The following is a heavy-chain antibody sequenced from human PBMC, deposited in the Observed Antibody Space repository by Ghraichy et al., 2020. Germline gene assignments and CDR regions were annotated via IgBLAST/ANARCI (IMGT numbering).Heavy chain of an antibody. CDR2: IYWNDDK. Sequence: SGPTLVKPTQTLTLTCTFSGFSLSTSGVGVGWIRQPPGKALEWLALIYWNDDKRYSPSLKSRLTITKDTSKNQVVLTMTNMDPVDTATYYCARPLYYYDSSGYYDDAFDIWGQGTMVTVSS. V-gene: IGHV2-5*01. D-gene: IGHD3-22*01. J-gene: IGHJ3*02. CDR3: ARPLYYYDSSGYYDDAFDI. CDR1: GFSLSTSGVG.